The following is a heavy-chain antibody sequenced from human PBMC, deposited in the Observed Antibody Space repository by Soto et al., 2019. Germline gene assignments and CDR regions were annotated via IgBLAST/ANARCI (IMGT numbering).Heavy chain of an antibody. J-gene: IGHJ4*02. D-gene: IGHD1-26*01. CDR1: GYTFTSYG. Sequence: QVQLVQSGAEVKKPGASVKVSCKASGYTFTSYGISWVRQAPGQGLEWMGWISGYNGNTNYAQNLQGRVTMTTDTSTSTAYMELRSLISDDTGVYYCARAPIIVGGPWGAGYWGQGTLVTVSS. V-gene: IGHV1-18*01. CDR2: ISGYNGNT. CDR3: ARAPIIVGGPWGAGY.